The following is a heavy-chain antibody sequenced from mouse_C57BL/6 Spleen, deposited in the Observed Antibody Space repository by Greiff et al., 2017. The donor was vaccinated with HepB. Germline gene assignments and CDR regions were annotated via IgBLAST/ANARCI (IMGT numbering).Heavy chain of an antibody. D-gene: IGHD1-1*01. CDR1: GFNIKDYY. V-gene: IGHV14-2*01. J-gene: IGHJ2*01. Sequence: EVQLQQSGAELVKPGASVKLSCTASGFNIKDYYMHWVKQRTEQGLEWIGRIDPEDGETKYAPKFQDKATITADTSSNTAYLQLSSLTSEDTAVYYCAHTTTVVAGDYWGQGTTLTVSS. CDR3: AHTTTVVAGDY. CDR2: IDPEDGET.